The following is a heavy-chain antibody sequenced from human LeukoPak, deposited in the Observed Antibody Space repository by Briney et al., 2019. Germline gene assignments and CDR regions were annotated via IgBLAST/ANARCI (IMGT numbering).Heavy chain of an antibody. Sequence: ASVKVSCKPSGYTFSSYYMHWVRQAPGQGLEWMGWINPSSGGTNYAQKFQGRVTMTRDTSISTAYMELSRLRSDDTAVYYCARDLDSGGFVVDYWGQGTLVTVSS. CDR1: GYTFSSYY. CDR3: ARDLDSGGFVVDY. CDR2: INPSSGGT. V-gene: IGHV1-2*02. D-gene: IGHD6-25*01. J-gene: IGHJ4*02.